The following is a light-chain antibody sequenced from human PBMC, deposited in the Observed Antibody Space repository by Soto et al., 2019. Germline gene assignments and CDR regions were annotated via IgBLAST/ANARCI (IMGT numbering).Light chain of an antibody. V-gene: IGLV2-14*01. J-gene: IGLJ3*02. CDR3: TSYTSSSTWV. CDR1: SSDVGGYKY. CDR2: EVN. Sequence: QSALTQPATVSGSPGQSITISCTGTSSDVGGYKYVSWYQQHPGKAPKLMIYEVNNRPSGISYRFSCSKSGNTASLTISGLPAEDGADYYCTSYTSSSTWVFGGGTKLTVL.